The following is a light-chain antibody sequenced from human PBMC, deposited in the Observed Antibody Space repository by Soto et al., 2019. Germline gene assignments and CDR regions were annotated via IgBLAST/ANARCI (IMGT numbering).Light chain of an antibody. CDR1: SSNIGMNY. V-gene: IGLV1-47*01. J-gene: IGLJ2*01. CDR2: RNN. Sequence: QSVLTQPPSASGTTGQTVTISCSGSSSNIGMNYVYWYQQLPGTAPKLLIYRNNQRPSGVPDRFAGSNSGTSASLAISGLRSEDEADYYCAAWDDSLSAVVFGGGTKLTVL. CDR3: AAWDDSLSAVV.